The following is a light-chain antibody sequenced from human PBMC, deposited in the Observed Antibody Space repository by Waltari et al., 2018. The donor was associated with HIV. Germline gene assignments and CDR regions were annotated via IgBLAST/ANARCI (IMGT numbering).Light chain of an antibody. J-gene: IGLJ2*01. CDR1: SGSVSNRNY. V-gene: IGLV8-61*01. CDR2: STT. CDR3: VLNLGRGIVV. Sequence: QTVVTQEPSFSVSPGGTVTLTCGLSSGSVSNRNYASWYQQIPGQSPLTRIHSTTTRSSGVPDRFSGSILGNKAALTITGAQADDESDYYCVLNLGRGIVVFGGGTKLTVL.